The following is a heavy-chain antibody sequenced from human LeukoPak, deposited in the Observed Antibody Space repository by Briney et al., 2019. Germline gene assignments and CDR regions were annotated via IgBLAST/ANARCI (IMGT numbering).Heavy chain of an antibody. CDR3: ARDPGGYGPHFDY. CDR2: MNPNSGNT. J-gene: IGHJ4*02. V-gene: IGHV1-8*01. Sequence: ASVKVSCKASGYTFSTYDINWVRQATGQGLEWMGWMNPNSGNTGYAQKFQGRVTMTRNTSISTAYMELSSLSSEDTAVYYCARDPGGYGPHFDYWGQGTLVTVSS. CDR1: GYTFSTYD. D-gene: IGHD5-18*01.